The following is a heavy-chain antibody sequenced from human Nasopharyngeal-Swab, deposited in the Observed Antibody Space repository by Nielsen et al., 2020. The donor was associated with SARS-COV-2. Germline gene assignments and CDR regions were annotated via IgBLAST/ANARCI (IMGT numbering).Heavy chain of an antibody. J-gene: IGHJ4*02. CDR3: AKDFSLSAFMVADMGFDY. Sequence: GGSLRLSCAASGFTFSSYAMSWVRQAPGKGLEWVSAISGSGGSTYYADSMKGRFTISRDNSKNTLYLQMNSLRAEDTAVYYCAKDFSLSAFMVADMGFDYWGRGTLVTVSS. CDR1: GFTFSSYA. V-gene: IGHV3-23*01. D-gene: IGHD2/OR15-2a*01. CDR2: ISGSGGST.